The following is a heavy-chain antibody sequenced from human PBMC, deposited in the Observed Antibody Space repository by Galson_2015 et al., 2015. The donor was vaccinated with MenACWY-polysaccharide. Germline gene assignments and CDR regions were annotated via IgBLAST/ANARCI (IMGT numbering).Heavy chain of an antibody. J-gene: IGHJ4*02. CDR2: ISGSGGNI. CDR1: GFTFSSYE. Sequence: SLRLSCAASGFTFSSYEMNWVRQAPGKGLEWVSYISGSGGNIYYADSVKGRFTISRDNAKNSLYLQMSSLRAEDAAVYYCTRDDSYGYYKPYYFDYWGQGTLVTVSS. CDR3: TRDDSYGYYKPYYFDY. D-gene: IGHD5-18*01. V-gene: IGHV3-48*03.